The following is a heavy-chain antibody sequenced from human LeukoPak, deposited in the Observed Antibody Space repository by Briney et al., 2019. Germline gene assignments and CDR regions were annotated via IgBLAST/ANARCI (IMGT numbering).Heavy chain of an antibody. CDR3: TTLYSGPGDY. CDR2: IKYDGSST. CDR1: GFSFNTYW. V-gene: IGHV3-74*01. J-gene: IGHJ4*02. D-gene: IGHD3-10*02. Sequence: GGSLRLSCAASGFSFNTYWMYWVRQVPEKGLVWVSRIKYDGSSTSYADSVKGRFTISRDNAKNTLYLQMNNLRAEDTAVYYCTTLYSGPGDYWGQGTLVTVSS.